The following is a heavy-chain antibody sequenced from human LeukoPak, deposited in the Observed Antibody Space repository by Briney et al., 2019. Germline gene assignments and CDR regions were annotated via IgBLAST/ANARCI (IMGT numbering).Heavy chain of an antibody. J-gene: IGHJ4*02. D-gene: IGHD3-10*01. Sequence: PGGSLRLSCAASGFTFSSHWMTWVRQAPGKGLEWVANIKYDGSDKYYVDSVKGRFTISRDNAKNSLYLQTNSLRAEDAAVYYCVRWGSGNYYRYFDYWGQGTQVTVSS. CDR1: GFTFSSHW. V-gene: IGHV3-7*01. CDR2: IKYDGSDK. CDR3: VRWGSGNYYRYFDY.